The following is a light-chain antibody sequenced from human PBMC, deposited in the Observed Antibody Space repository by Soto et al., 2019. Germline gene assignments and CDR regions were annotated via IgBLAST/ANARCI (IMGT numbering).Light chain of an antibody. CDR1: QDISTW. CDR3: QQAYSFPIT. CDR2: DAS. J-gene: IGKJ5*01. Sequence: DIQMTQSPSTLSGSVGDRVTITCRASQDISTWLAWYQQRPGKAPHLLIYDASSLQSGVPSRFSGSGSGTDFTLTINSLQPEDFATYYCQQAYSFPITFGQGTRLEI. V-gene: IGKV1-12*01.